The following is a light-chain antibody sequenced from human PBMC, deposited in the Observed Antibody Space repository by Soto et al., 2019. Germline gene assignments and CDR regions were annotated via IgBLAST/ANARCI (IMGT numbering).Light chain of an antibody. V-gene: IGLV7-46*01. CDR3: LLSYCGARLYVV. CDR2: DTS. Sequence: QAVVTQEPSLTVSPGGTVTLTCGSSTGAVTSGNYPYWFQQKPGQAPRTLIYDTSNKHSWTPARFSGSLRGGKAALTLSGAQPEDEAEYYCLLSYCGARLYVVFGGGTKLTVL. CDR1: TGAVTSGNY. J-gene: IGLJ2*01.